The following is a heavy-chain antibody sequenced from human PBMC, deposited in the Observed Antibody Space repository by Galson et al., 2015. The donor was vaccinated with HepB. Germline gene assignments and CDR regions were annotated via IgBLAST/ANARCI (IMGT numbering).Heavy chain of an antibody. J-gene: IGHJ6*02. Sequence: CSISGDSVSGNSAALNWIRQLPSSGLEWLGRTYYRSKWYNEYAVSVKSRITINPDTSKNQLSLQLNSVTPEDTAVYYCARENQQLVTDYHYYSGMDVWGQGTTVTVSS. CDR1: GDSVSGNSAA. D-gene: IGHD6-13*01. CDR2: TYYRSKWYN. V-gene: IGHV6-1*01. CDR3: ARENQQLVTDYHYYSGMDV.